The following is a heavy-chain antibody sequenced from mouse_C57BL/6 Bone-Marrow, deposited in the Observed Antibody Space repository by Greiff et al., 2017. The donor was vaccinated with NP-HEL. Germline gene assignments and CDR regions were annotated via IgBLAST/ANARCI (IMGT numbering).Heavy chain of an antibody. CDR1: GFSFNTYA. Sequence: EVQRVESGGGLVQPKGSLKLSCAASGFSFNTYAMNWVRQAPGKGLEWVARIRSKSNNYATYYADSVKDRFTISRDDSESMLYLQMNNLKTEDTAMYYGVRQACRLRRGAMDYWGQGTSVTVSS. J-gene: IGHJ4*01. CDR3: VRQACRLRRGAMDY. D-gene: IGHD2-4*01. V-gene: IGHV10-1*01. CDR2: IRSKSNNYAT.